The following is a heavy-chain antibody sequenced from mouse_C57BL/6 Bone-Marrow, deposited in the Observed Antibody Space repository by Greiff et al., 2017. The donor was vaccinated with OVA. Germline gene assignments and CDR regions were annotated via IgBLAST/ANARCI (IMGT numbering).Heavy chain of an antibody. CDR1: GYTSPDYE. CDR2: IDPETGGT. Sequence: VQLQQSGAELVRPGASVTLSCKASGYTSPDYEMHWVKQTPVHGLEWIGAIDPETGGTAYNPKFKGKAILTADKSSSTAYMELRSLTSEDSAVYYCTRGYSNYYAMDYWGQGTSVTVSS. CDR3: TRGYSNYYAMDY. D-gene: IGHD2-5*01. V-gene: IGHV1-15*01. J-gene: IGHJ4*01.